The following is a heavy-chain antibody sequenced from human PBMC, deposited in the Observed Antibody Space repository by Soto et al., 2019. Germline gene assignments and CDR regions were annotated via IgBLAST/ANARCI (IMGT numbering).Heavy chain of an antibody. J-gene: IGHJ4*02. CDR2: IIPIFGTA. CDR3: ARSPVEVDTAMATFEY. Sequence: HVQLVQSGAEVKEPGSSVKVSCKASGCTFSSYAIGWVRQAPGQGLEWMGGIIPIFGTANYAQKFQGRVTVTVDESMWTAYMEMSSLRSEDTVIYYCARSPVEVDTAMATFEYSVQGTLVNVSS. V-gene: IGHV1-69*01. D-gene: IGHD5-18*01. CDR1: GCTFSSYA.